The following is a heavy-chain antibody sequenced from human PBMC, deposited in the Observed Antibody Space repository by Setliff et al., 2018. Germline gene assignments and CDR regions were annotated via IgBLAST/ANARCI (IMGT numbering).Heavy chain of an antibody. Sequence: GESLKISCKGSGCSFSTCWIGWVRQMPGKGLEWMGIIYPGDSITRYSPSFQGQVTISVDKSINTAYLQWSSLRASDTAIYYCARHPYYYGSGTYLDNNNRWFDPWGQGTLVTV. D-gene: IGHD3-10*01. J-gene: IGHJ5*02. CDR1: GCSFSTCW. CDR3: ARHPYYYGSGTYLDNNNRWFDP. CDR2: IYPGDSIT. V-gene: IGHV5-51*01.